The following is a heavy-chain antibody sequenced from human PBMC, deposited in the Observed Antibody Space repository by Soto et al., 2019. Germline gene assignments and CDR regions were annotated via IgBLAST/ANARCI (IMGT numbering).Heavy chain of an antibody. CDR3: ARVFGYSGYDLRYFDF. Sequence: GGSLRLSCAASGFTFSSYSMNWVRQAPGKGLEWVSSISRTRTYIYYADSVRGRFTISRDNAKNSLYLQMNSLRAEDTAVYYCARVFGYSGYDLRYFDFCGQGTLVPGSS. CDR2: ISRTRTYI. D-gene: IGHD5-12*01. J-gene: IGHJ4*02. V-gene: IGHV3-21*01. CDR1: GFTFSSYS.